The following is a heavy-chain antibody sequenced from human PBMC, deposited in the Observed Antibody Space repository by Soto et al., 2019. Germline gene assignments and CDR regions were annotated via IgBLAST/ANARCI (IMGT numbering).Heavy chain of an antibody. CDR3: ARDHSILGVLGY. D-gene: IGHD1-26*01. CDR1: GFTFSSYS. CDR2: INSDSSVT. J-gene: IGHJ4*02. V-gene: IGHV3-48*02. Sequence: GGSLRLSCAASGFTFSSYSMNWVRQAPGKGLEWISYINSDSSVTNYADSVKGRVAISRDNAKDSVYLRMNSLRDADTAVYYWARDHSILGVLGYWGQGTLVTVSS.